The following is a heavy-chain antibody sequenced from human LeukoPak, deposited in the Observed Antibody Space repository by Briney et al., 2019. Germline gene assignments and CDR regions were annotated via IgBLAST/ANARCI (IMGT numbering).Heavy chain of an antibody. CDR2: ISAYNGNT. CDR3: ARGGVVVVPAAILGIDAFDI. CDR1: GYTFTSYG. J-gene: IGHJ3*02. D-gene: IGHD2-2*02. Sequence: ASVKVSCKASGYTFTSYGISWVRQAPGQGLEWMGWISAYNGNTNYAQKFQGRVTITADESTSTAYMELSSLRSEDTAVYYCARGGVVVVPAAILGIDAFDIWGQGTMVTVSS. V-gene: IGHV1-18*01.